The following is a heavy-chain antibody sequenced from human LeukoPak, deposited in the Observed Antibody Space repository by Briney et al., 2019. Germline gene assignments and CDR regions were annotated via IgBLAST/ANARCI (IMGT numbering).Heavy chain of an antibody. CDR3: ARAYGGYHRDIIEDY. CDR2: IYYSGST. D-gene: IGHD2-15*01. CDR1: GGSISSYY. V-gene: IGHV4-59*01. Sequence: PSETLSLTCTVSGGSISSYYWSWIRQPPGTGLEWIWYIYYSGSTNYNPSLKSRVTISVDTSKNKFSLKLSSVTAADTAVYYCARAYGGYHRDIIEDYWGQGTLVTVSS. J-gene: IGHJ4*02.